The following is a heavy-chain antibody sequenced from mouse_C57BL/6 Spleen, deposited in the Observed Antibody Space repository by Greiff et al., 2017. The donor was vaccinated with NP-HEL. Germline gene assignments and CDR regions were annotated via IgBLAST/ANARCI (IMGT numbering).Heavy chain of an antibody. V-gene: IGHV1-4*01. CDR1: GYTFTSYT. Sequence: VQLQQSGAELARPGASVKMSCKASGYTFTSYTMHWVKQRPGQGLEWIGYINPSSGYTKYNQKFKDKATLTADKSSSTAYMQLSSLTSEDSAVYYCAVLGRFDYWGQGTTLTVSS. CDR2: INPSSGYT. D-gene: IGHD1-1*01. J-gene: IGHJ2*01. CDR3: AVLGRFDY.